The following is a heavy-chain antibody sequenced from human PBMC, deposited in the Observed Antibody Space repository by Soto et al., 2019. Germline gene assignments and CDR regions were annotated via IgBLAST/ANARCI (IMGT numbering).Heavy chain of an antibody. V-gene: IGHV2-5*01. D-gene: IGHD2-21*01. J-gene: IGHJ4*02. CDR3: AHRLGVAMMGDLSFSY. CDR2: IYSNDHK. Sequence: QITLKESGPTLVKPTQTLTLTCTFSGFSLNTNGVGVGWIRQPPGKALEWLALIYSNDHKRYSPSLQSRLTSTKDSSENQVVLTMTNVDPVDTATYFCAHRLGVAMMGDLSFSYWGQGTLVIVSS. CDR1: GFSLNTNGVG.